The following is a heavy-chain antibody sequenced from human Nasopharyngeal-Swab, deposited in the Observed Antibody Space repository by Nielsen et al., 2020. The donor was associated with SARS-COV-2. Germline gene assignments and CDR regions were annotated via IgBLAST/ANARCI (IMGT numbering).Heavy chain of an antibody. J-gene: IGHJ6*02. D-gene: IGHD1-14*01. V-gene: IGHV4-34*01. CDR3: ARPTTLGYYYGMDV. CDR2: INHSGST. Sequence: PWKGLEWIGEINHSGSTNYNPSLKSRVTISVDTSKNQFSLKLSSVTAADTAVYYCARPTTLGYYYGMDVWGQGTTVTVSS.